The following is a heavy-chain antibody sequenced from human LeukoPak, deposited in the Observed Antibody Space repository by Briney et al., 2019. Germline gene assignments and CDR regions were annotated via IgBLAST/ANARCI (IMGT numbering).Heavy chain of an antibody. CDR1: GGSFSGYY. CDR2: INHSGST. Sequence: SETLSLTCAVYGGSFSGYYWSWIRQPPGKGLEWIGEINHSGSTNYNPSLKSRVTISVDTSKNQFSLKLSSVTAEDTAVYYCARDKAYYYGSGSSGTFDYWGQGTLVTVSS. V-gene: IGHV4-34*01. J-gene: IGHJ4*02. CDR3: ARDKAYYYGSGSSGTFDY. D-gene: IGHD3-10*01.